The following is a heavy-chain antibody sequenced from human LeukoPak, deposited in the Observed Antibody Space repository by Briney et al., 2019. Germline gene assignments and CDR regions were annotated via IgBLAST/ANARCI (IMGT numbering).Heavy chain of an antibody. CDR2: ISYDGSNK. J-gene: IGHJ6*02. V-gene: IGHV3-30-3*01. CDR1: GFTFSSYA. D-gene: IGHD3-3*01. Sequence: PGGSLRLSCAASGFTFSSYATHWVRQAPGKGLEWVAVISYDGSNKYYADSVKGRFTISRDNSKNTLYLQMNSLRAEDTAVYYCARDRLDFWSGYSYYYGMDVWGQGTTVTVSS. CDR3: ARDRLDFWSGYSYYYGMDV.